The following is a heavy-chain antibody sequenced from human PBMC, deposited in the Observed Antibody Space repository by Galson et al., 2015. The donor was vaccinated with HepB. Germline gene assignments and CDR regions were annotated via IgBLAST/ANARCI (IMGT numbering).Heavy chain of an antibody. J-gene: IGHJ4*02. CDR2: VSGSGGST. CDR1: GFTFSSYA. D-gene: IGHD6-13*01. Sequence: SLRLSCAASGFTFSSYAMRWVRQASGKGLEWVSAVSGSGGSTYYADSVKGRFTISRDNSKNTLYLQMNSLRAEDTAVYYCASGYSSSWYVSSFDYWSQGTLVTVSS. V-gene: IGHV3-23*01. CDR3: ASGYSSSWYVSSFDY.